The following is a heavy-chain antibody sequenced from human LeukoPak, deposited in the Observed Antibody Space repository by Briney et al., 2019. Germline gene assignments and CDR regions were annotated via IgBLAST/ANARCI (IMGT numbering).Heavy chain of an antibody. D-gene: IGHD6-19*01. J-gene: IGHJ3*02. CDR3: ARDGGRSSGHNAFDI. Sequence: GGSLRLSCAASGFTFSSYSMNWVRQAPGKGLEWVSIIYSGGSTYYADSVKGRFTISRDNSKNTLYLQMNSLRAEDTAVYYCARDGGRSSGHNAFDIWGQGTTVTVSS. CDR1: GFTFSSYS. V-gene: IGHV3-53*01. CDR2: IYSGGST.